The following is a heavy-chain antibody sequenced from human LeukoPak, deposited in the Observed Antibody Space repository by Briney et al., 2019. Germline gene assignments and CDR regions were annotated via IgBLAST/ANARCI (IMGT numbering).Heavy chain of an antibody. CDR3: AKLDGPCGSSCRRYFDY. CDR2: ISVVGGTT. J-gene: IGHJ4*02. V-gene: IGHV3-23*01. CDR1: GFTFSNCA. Sequence: GGSLRLSCASSGFTFSNCAMSWARHARGKGLEWVSAISVVGGTTFYADSVKGRFTISRDNSKNTLFLQMNSLKAEDTGVYVCAKLDGPCGSSCRRYFDYWGQGTLVTVSS. D-gene: IGHD6-6*01.